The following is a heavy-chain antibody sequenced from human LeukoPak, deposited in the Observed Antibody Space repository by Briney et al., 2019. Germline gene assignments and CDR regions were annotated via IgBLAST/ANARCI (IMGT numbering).Heavy chain of an antibody. Sequence: PGGSLRLSCVASGFTFSSCAMSWVRQAPGKGLEWVSAITGSGGSTYYADSVKGRFTISRDNSKSTLYLQMNSLRAEDTAVYYCAKDKGAYSGCDYWGQGTLVTVSS. CDR3: AKDKGAYSGCDY. CDR1: GFTFSSCA. V-gene: IGHV3-23*01. CDR2: ITGSGGST. J-gene: IGHJ4*02. D-gene: IGHD5-12*01.